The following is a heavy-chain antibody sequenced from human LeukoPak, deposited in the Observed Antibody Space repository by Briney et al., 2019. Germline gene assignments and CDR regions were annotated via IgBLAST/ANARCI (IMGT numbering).Heavy chain of an antibody. Sequence: ASVKVSCKASGYTFTGYYMHRVRQPPGQGLEWMGWINPNRGGTNYAQKFQGRVNMTRDTSISTAYMELSRLRYDDTAVYYCATSFLTFGGVIVDYWGQGALVTVSS. J-gene: IGHJ4*02. CDR3: ATSFLTFGGVIVDY. V-gene: IGHV1-2*02. D-gene: IGHD3-16*02. CDR2: INPNRGGT. CDR1: GYTFTGYY.